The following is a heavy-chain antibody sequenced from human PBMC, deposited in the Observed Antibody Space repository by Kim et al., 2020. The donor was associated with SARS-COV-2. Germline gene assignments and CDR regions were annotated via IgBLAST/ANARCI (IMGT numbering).Heavy chain of an antibody. D-gene: IGHD1-7*01. CDR1: GGTFSSYA. J-gene: IGHJ6*02. CDR3: ARLITGTTPYFWDGMDV. V-gene: IGHV1-69*13. CDR2: IIPIFGTA. Sequence: SVKVSCKASGGTFSSYAISWVRQAPGQGLEWMGGIIPIFGTANYAQKFQGRVTITADESTSTAYMELSSLRSEDTAVYYCARLITGTTPYFWDGMDVWGQGTTVTVSS.